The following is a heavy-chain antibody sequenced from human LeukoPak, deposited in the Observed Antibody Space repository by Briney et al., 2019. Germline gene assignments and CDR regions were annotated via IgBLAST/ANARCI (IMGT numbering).Heavy chain of an antibody. CDR1: GFTFSTYA. D-gene: IGHD1-26*01. CDR2: ISYDGRDK. CDR3: AKDSGNYANYYSDH. J-gene: IGHJ4*02. Sequence: QPGRSLRLSCAASGFTFSTYAMHWVRQAPGKGLEWVTVISYDGRDKKYADSVKGRFSISRDNSKSTLYLQMDSLRSEDTAVYYCAKDSGNYANYYSDHWGQGTLVTVSS. V-gene: IGHV3-30*04.